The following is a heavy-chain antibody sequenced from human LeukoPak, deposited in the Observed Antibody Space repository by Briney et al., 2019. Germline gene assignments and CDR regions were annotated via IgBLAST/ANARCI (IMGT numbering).Heavy chain of an antibody. Sequence: GGSLRLSCAASGFTVSSNYMSLVRQAPGKGLEGVSVIYSGGSTYYADSVEGRFTISRDNSKNPLYLQMNSLRAEDTAVYYCARDRYRGIVATIPLVPFDYWGQGTLVTVSS. D-gene: IGHD5-12*01. J-gene: IGHJ4*02. CDR2: IYSGGST. V-gene: IGHV3-66*01. CDR3: ARDRYRGIVATIPLVPFDY. CDR1: GFTVSSNY.